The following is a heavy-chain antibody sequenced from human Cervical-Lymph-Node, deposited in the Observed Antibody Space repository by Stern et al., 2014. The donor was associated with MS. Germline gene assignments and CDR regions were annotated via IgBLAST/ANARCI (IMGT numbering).Heavy chain of an antibody. CDR2: INPSSVST. CDR1: GYTFTSYY. J-gene: IGHJ4*02. V-gene: IGHV1-46*01. D-gene: IGHD6-19*01. Sequence: VQLVQSGAEVKKPGASVKVSCKASGYTFTSYYIHWVRETPGQGLEWMGIINPSSVSTNYAQKFQGRVTMTRDTSTSTVYMEVSSLRSEDTAVYYCARSRGQWLVPGDDESYLVDYWGQGTLVTVSS. CDR3: ARSRGQWLVPGDDESYLVDY.